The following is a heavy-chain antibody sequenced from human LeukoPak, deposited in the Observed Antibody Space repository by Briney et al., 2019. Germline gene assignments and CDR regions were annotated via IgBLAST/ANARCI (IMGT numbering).Heavy chain of an antibody. Sequence: VGSLRLSCAASGVTFSAYWMSWVRQAPGKGLEWVANIKQDGSEKYYVDSVKGRFTISRDNAKNSLYLQMNSLRAEDTAVYYCALGYYDSSGYYPSSYWGQGTLVTVSS. D-gene: IGHD3-22*01. CDR1: GVTFSAYW. CDR3: ALGYYDSSGYYPSSY. CDR2: IKQDGSEK. V-gene: IGHV3-7*02. J-gene: IGHJ4*02.